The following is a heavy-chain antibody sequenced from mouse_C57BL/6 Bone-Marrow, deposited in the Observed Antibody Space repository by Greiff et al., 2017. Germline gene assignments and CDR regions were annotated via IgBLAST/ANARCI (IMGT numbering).Heavy chain of an antibody. CDR1: GYTFTSYW. Sequence: VQLQQPGAELVKPGASVKLSCKASGYTFTSYWMHWVKQRPGRGLEWIGRIDPNSGGTKYNEKFKSKATLTVDKPSSEAYMQLSSLTSEDSAVYYCARGGLRRGRNAMDYWDQGTSVTVSS. J-gene: IGHJ4*01. CDR2: IDPNSGGT. CDR3: ARGGLRRGRNAMDY. V-gene: IGHV1-72*01. D-gene: IGHD2-2*01.